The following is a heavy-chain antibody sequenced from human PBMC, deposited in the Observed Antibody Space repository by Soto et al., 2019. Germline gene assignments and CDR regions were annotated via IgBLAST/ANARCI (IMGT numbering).Heavy chain of an antibody. J-gene: IGHJ4*02. CDR3: ARGYSSGWNNGTIFDY. Sequence: QVQLVQSGAEVKKPGASVKVSCKASGYTFTSYDINWVRQATGQGLEWMGWMNPNSGNTGHAQKFQGRVTMTRNTALSTAYMELSSLRSEDTALYYCARGYSSGWNNGTIFDYWGQGTLVTVSS. D-gene: IGHD6-19*01. V-gene: IGHV1-8*01. CDR2: MNPNSGNT. CDR1: GYTFTSYD.